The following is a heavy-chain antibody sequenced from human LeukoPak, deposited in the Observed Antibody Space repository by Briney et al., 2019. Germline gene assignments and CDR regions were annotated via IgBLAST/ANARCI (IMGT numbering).Heavy chain of an antibody. D-gene: IGHD3-9*01. CDR1: GFTFSSYS. J-gene: IGHJ4*02. Sequence: PGGSLRLSCAASGFTFSSYSMNWVRQAPGKGLEWVSSISSSSSYIYYADSVKGRFTISRGNAKNSLYLQMNSLRAEDTAVYYCARDHHDIFDYWGQGTLVTVSS. CDR3: ARDHHDIFDY. V-gene: IGHV3-21*01. CDR2: ISSSSSYI.